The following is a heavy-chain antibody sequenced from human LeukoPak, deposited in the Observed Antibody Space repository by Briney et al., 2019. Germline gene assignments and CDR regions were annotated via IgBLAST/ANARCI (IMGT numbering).Heavy chain of an antibody. J-gene: IGHJ4*02. Sequence: GESLKISCXGSGYSFSTYWIGWVRQMPGKALQWMGIIFLGDSDTRCSQSFQGQVTISADKSITTAYLQWSSLKASDTAMYYCARSDGYNADYWGQGTLVTVSS. CDR3: ARSDGYNADY. CDR1: GYSFSTYW. D-gene: IGHD5-24*01. CDR2: IFLGDSDT. V-gene: IGHV5-51*01.